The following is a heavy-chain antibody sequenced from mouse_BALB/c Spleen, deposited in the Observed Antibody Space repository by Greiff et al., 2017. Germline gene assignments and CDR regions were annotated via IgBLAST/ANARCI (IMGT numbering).Heavy chain of an antibody. V-gene: IGHV5-15*02. J-gene: IGHJ1*01. Sequence: VQLKESGGGLVQPGGSRKLSCAASGFTFSDYGMAWVRQAPGKGPEWVAFISNLAYSIYYADTVTGRFTISRENAKNTLYLEMSSLRSEDTAMYYCARDYYGSSYRYFDVWGAGTTVTVSS. D-gene: IGHD1-1*01. CDR1: GFTFSDYG. CDR2: ISNLAYSI. CDR3: ARDYYGSSYRYFDV.